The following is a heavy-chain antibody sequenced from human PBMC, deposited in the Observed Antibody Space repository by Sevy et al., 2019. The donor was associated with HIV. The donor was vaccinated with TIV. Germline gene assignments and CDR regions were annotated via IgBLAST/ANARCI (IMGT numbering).Heavy chain of an antibody. CDR2: INPNSGGT. CDR3: ARDHYCSSTSCYLAIRYYGMDV. D-gene: IGHD2-2*01. V-gene: IGHV1-2*02. CDR1: GYTFTGYY. Sequence: ASVKVSCKASGYTFTGYYMHWVRQAPGQGLEWMGWINPNSGGTNYAQKFQGRVTMTRDTSISTAYMELGRLRSDDTAVYYCARDHYCSSTSCYLAIRYYGMDVWGQGTTVTVSS. J-gene: IGHJ6*02.